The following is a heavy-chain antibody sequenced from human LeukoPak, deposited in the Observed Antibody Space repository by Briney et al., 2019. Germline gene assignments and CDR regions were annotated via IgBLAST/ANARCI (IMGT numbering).Heavy chain of an antibody. CDR3: ASWQMTTVTTLAFDI. V-gene: IGHV1-69*06. CDR1: GGAFSSYA. Sequence: SVKVSCKASGGAFSSYAISWVRQAPGQGLEWMGGIIPIFGTANYAQKFQGRVTITADKSTSTAYMELSSLRSEDTAVYYCASWQMTTVTTLAFDIWGQGTMVTVSS. J-gene: IGHJ3*02. CDR2: IIPIFGTA. D-gene: IGHD4-17*01.